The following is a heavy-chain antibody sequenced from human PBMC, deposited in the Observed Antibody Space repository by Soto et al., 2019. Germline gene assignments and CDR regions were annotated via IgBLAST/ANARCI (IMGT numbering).Heavy chain of an antibody. D-gene: IGHD3-22*01. CDR3: ARADIVVDITTIYYYGMDV. Sequence: SVKVSCKASGGTFSSYAISWVRQAPGQGLEWMGGIIPIFGTANYAQKFQGRVTITADESTSTAYMELSSLRSEDTAVYYCARADIVVDITTIYYYGMDVWGQGTTVTGSS. V-gene: IGHV1-69*13. CDR1: GGTFSSYA. J-gene: IGHJ6*02. CDR2: IIPIFGTA.